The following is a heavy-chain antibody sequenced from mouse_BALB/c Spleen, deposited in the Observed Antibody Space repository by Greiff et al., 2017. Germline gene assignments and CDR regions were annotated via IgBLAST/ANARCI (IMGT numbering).Heavy chain of an antibody. Sequence: EVMLVESGGGLVKPGGSLKLSCAASGFTFSSYAMSWVRQTPEKRLEWVASISSGGSTYYPDSVKGRFTISRDNARNILYLQMSSLRSEDTAMYYCARFYYDYDGSGAYYAMDYWGQGTSVTVSS. CDR2: ISSGGST. CDR1: GFTFSSYA. V-gene: IGHV5-6-5*01. CDR3: ARFYYDYDGSGAYYAMDY. J-gene: IGHJ4*01. D-gene: IGHD2-4*01.